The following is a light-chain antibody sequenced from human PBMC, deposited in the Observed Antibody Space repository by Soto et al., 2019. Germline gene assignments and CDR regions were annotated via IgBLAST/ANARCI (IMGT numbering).Light chain of an antibody. V-gene: IGLV2-14*01. Sequence: QSVLTQPASVSGSPRQSITISCTGTSSDVGGYNYVSWYQQHPGKAPKLMIYEVSNRPSGVSNRFSGSKSGNTASLTISGLQAEDEADYYCSSYTSSSTLDFGTGTKVTVL. J-gene: IGLJ1*01. CDR3: SSYTSSSTLD. CDR1: SSDVGGYNY. CDR2: EVS.